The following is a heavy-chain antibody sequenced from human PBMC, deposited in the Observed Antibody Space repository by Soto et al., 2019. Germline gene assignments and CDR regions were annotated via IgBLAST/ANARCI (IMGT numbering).Heavy chain of an antibody. V-gene: IGHV3-48*02. D-gene: IGHD3-9*01. J-gene: IGHJ4*02. CDR2: ISSGSKTI. CDR3: AREDILGVRSFDY. Sequence: GGSLRLSCAASGFTFSGYSVNWVRQAPGKGLEWVSCISSGSKTIYYAESVKGRFTVSRDNARNSQYLQMNSLRDEDTAVYYCAREDILGVRSFDYWGQGTLVTVSS. CDR1: GFTFSGYS.